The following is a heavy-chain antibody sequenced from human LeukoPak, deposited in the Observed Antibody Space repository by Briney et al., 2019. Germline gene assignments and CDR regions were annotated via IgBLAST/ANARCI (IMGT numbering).Heavy chain of an antibody. CDR3: AIHPWGMTTVTTLNY. J-gene: IGHJ4*02. CDR1: GYTFTSYY. Sequence: ASVKVSCKASGYTFTSYYMHWVRQAPGQGLEWMGIINPSGGSTSYAQKFQGRVTMTRDTSKNQFSLKLSSVTAADTAVYYCAIHPWGMTTVTTLNYWGQGTLVTVSS. V-gene: IGHV1-46*01. CDR2: INPSGGST. D-gene: IGHD4-17*01.